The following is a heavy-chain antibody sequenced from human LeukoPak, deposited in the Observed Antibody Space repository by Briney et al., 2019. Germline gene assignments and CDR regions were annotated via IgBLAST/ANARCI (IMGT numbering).Heavy chain of an antibody. D-gene: IGHD3-10*01. CDR3: ARGFRFYGSGIDC. CDR2: ISTNGGTT. V-gene: IGHV3-64*02. Sequence: GGSLRLSCAASGFTFSEYNMHWVRQAPGKGLEYVSAISTNGGTTHYADSVKGRFTISRDDSKSTLDLQMGSLRPEDMAVYYCARGFRFYGSGIDCWGQGTLVTVSP. CDR1: GFTFSEYN. J-gene: IGHJ4*02.